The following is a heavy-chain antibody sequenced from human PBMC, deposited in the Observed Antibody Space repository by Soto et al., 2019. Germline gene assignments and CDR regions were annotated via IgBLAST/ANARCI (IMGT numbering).Heavy chain of an antibody. D-gene: IGHD6-13*01. CDR1: GFTVSSNY. Sequence: GGSLRLSCAASGFTVSSNYMSWVRQAPGKGLEWVSVIYSGGSTYYADSVKGRFTISRDNSKNTLYLQMNSLRAEDTAVYYCARNEQQLVSHFDYWGQGTLVTV. CDR2: IYSGGST. CDR3: ARNEQQLVSHFDY. J-gene: IGHJ4*02. V-gene: IGHV3-66*01.